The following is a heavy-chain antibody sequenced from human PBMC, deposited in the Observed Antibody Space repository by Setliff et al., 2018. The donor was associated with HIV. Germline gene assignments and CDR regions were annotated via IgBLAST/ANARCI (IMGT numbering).Heavy chain of an antibody. CDR2: IYYSGST. CDR3: ARLRQLVLLRDDY. D-gene: IGHD6-6*01. V-gene: IGHV4-39*01. Sequence: SETLSLTCTVSGGSISSSSYYWGWIRQPPGKGLEWIGSIYYSGSTYYNPSLKSRVTISVDTSKNQFSLKLSSVTAADTAVYYCARLRQLVLLRDDYWGQGTLVTVSS. J-gene: IGHJ4*02. CDR1: GGSISSSSYY.